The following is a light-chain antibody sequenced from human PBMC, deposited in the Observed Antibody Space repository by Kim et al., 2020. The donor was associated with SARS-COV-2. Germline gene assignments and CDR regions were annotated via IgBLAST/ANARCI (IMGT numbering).Light chain of an antibody. J-gene: IGLJ2*01. Sequence: GQSVTISFTGNSCDVGGYNYVSWYQQHRGKAPKLMFDEDSKRPSGVPDRFSGSKSGNTASLTVSGLQAEDEADYYCSSYAGSNNLVFGGGTQLTVL. CDR3: SSYAGSNNLV. CDR1: SCDVGGYNY. V-gene: IGLV2-8*01. CDR2: EDS.